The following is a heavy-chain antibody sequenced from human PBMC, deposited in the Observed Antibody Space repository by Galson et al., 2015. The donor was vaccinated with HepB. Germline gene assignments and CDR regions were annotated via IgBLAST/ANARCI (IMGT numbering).Heavy chain of an antibody. CDR2: ISGSGGST. D-gene: IGHD3-22*01. V-gene: IGHV3-23*01. CDR3: AKDPLPYYYDSSGYGAGYFDL. CDR1: GFTFSSYA. J-gene: IGHJ2*01. Sequence: SLRLSCAASGFTFSSYAMSWVRQAPGKGLEWVSAISGSGGSTYYADSVKGRFTISRDNSKNTLYLQMNSLRAEDTAVYYCAKDPLPYYYDSSGYGAGYFDLWGRGTLVTVSS.